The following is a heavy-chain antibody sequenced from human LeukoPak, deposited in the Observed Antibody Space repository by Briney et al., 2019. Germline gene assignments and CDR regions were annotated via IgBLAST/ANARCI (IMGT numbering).Heavy chain of an antibody. D-gene: IGHD3-22*01. CDR1: GGSISSYY. CDR3: ARHGGDYYDSSGYDYFDY. J-gene: IGHJ4*02. V-gene: IGHV4-59*08. CDR2: IYYSGST. Sequence: SETLSLTCTVSGGSISSYYWSCIRQPPGKGLEWIGYIYYSGSTNYNPSLKSRVTISVDTSKNQFSLKLSSVTAADTAVYYCARHGGDYYDSSGYDYFDYWGQGTLVTVSS.